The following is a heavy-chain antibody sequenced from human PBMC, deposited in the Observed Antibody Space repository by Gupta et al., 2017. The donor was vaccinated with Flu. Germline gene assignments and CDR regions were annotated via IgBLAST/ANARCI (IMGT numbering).Heavy chain of an antibody. CDR3: ARSRPGPPPTWLDDY. V-gene: IGHV1-18*01. D-gene: IGHD3-22*01. CDR2: ISAYNGNT. J-gene: IGHJ4*02. Sequence: QIQLVQSGAEVKKPGASVKVSCKASGYTFTSYGISWVRQAPGQGLEWMGWISAYNGNTNYAQKLQGRVTMTTDTSTSTAYMELRSLRSDDTAVYYCARSRPGPPPTWLDDYWGQGTLVTVSS. CDR1: GYTFTSYG.